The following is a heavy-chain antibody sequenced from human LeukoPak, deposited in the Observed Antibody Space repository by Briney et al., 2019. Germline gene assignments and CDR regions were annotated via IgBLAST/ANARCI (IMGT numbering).Heavy chain of an antibody. CDR2: ISYDGSNK. Sequence: GGSLRLSCAASGFTFSSYAMHWVRQAPGKGLEWVAVISYDGSNKYYADSVKGRFTISRDNSKNTLYLQMNSLRAEDTAVYYCAREGMTLGDAFDIWGQGTMVTVS. J-gene: IGHJ3*02. CDR1: GFTFSSYA. CDR3: AREGMTLGDAFDI. V-gene: IGHV3-30-3*01.